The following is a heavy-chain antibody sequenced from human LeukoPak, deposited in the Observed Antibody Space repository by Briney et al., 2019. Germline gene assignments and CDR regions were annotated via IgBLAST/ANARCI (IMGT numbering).Heavy chain of an antibody. D-gene: IGHD2-15*01. CDR2: MYYRGST. V-gene: IGHV4-39*01. CDR3: AVVVSVSGY. J-gene: IGHJ4*02. CDR1: GASVSRSSYQ. Sequence: SETLSLTCTVSGASVSRSSYQWGWIRQPPGKGLEWLGSMYYRGSTYYNPSLKRRLSISIDTSKNQLSLKLNSVTAADTAVYYCAVVVSVSGYWGQGTRVTVSS.